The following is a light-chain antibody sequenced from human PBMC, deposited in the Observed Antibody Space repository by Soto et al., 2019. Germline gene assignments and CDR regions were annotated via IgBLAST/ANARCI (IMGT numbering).Light chain of an antibody. CDR3: QQYGGSPRVT. CDR2: GAS. J-gene: IGKJ4*01. Sequence: EIVLTQSPGTLSLSPGERATLSCRASQSVTSNYLAWYQQKPDQAPRLLIYGASSRATGIPDRFSGSGSGTDFTLTISRLEPEDFAVYYCQQYGGSPRVTFGGGTKVEIK. V-gene: IGKV3-20*01. CDR1: QSVTSNY.